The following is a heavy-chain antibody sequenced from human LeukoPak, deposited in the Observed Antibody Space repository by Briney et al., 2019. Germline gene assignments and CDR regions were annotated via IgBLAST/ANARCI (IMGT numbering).Heavy chain of an antibody. V-gene: IGHV3-21*01. CDR3: ARGSSSSLPA. Sequence: GSLRLSCAASGFNFSSYSMEWVRQAPGKGLEWVSSISSSSSYIYYADSVKGRFTISRDNAKNSLYLQMNSLRAEDTAVYYCARGSSSSLPAGGQGTLVTVSS. J-gene: IGHJ4*02. CDR2: ISSSSSYI. D-gene: IGHD6-13*01. CDR1: GFNFSSYS.